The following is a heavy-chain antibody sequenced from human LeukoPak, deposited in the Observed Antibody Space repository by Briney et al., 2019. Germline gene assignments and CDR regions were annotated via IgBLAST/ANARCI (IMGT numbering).Heavy chain of an antibody. Sequence: PGGSLRLSCAASGFTFSSYAMSWFRQAPGKGLEWVGFIRSKAYGGTTEYAASVKGRFTISRDDSKSIAYLQMNSLKTEDTAVYYCTRDRKTEGVVARSYWGQGTLVTVSS. D-gene: IGHD3-22*01. V-gene: IGHV3-49*03. J-gene: IGHJ4*02. CDR3: TRDRKTEGVVARSY. CDR2: IRSKAYGGTT. CDR1: GFTFSSYA.